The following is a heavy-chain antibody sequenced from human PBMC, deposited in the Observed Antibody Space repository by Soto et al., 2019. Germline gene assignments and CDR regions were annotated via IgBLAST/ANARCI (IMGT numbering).Heavy chain of an antibody. D-gene: IGHD3-3*01. V-gene: IGHV1-18*04. CDR3: ARAVEWLLCYYFDY. J-gene: IGHJ4*01. Sequence: ASVKVSCKASGYTFTSYGISWVRQAPGQGLEWMGWISAYNGNTNYAQKLQGRVTMTTDKSTSTAYMELRSLRSDDTAVYYCARAVEWLLCYYFDYWGQGTLVTVS. CDR1: GYTFTSYG. CDR2: ISAYNGNT.